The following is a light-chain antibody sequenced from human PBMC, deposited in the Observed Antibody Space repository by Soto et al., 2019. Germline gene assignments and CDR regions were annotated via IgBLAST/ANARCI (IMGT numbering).Light chain of an antibody. CDR3: QKYNKDSPAT. V-gene: IGKV1-27*01. CDR2: GAS. CDR1: QDISHF. Sequence: DITLTQSPSSLSASVGDRVTFTCRASQDISHFLAWYQQRPGEVPRLLIYGASTLQSGVPSRFSGSGFGTDFTLTIASLQPEDVATYYCQKYNKDSPATFGPGTKVEIK. J-gene: IGKJ1*01.